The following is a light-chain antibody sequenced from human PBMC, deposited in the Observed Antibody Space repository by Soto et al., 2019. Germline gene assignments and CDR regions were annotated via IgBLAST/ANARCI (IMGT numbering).Light chain of an antibody. CDR1: KLGDKY. V-gene: IGLV3-1*01. CDR3: QAWDGGNVV. CDR2: QDV. Sequence: SYELTQPPSVSVSPGQTASITCSGDKLGDKYASWFQQKPGQSPIKVIYQDVKRPSGIPERFSGSNSGNTATLTISGTRSMDEADYFCQAWDGGNVVFGGGTKVTVL. J-gene: IGLJ2*01.